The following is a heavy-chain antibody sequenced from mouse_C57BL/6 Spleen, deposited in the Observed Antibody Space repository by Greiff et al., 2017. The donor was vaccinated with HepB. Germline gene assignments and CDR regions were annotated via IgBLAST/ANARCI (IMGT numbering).Heavy chain of an antibody. CDR3: ARPAGSYDYHWNVDV. CDR2: ISSGRSTI. Sequence: EVQLVESGGGLVKPGGSLKLSCAASGFTFSDYGMHWVRQAPEKGLEWVAYISSGRSTIYYADTVKGRFTISRDNAKNTLFLQMTSLRSEDTAMYYWARPAGSYDYHWNVDVWGTGTTVTVSS. V-gene: IGHV5-17*01. D-gene: IGHD2-4*01. J-gene: IGHJ1*03. CDR1: GFTFSDYG.